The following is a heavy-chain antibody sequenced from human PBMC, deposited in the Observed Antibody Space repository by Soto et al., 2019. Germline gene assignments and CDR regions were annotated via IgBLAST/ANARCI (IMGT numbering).Heavy chain of an antibody. D-gene: IGHD3-22*01. CDR1: GFTFSSYA. CDR2: ISVSGGST. CDR3: AKLPSLITMIVVAPGY. V-gene: IGHV3-23*01. Sequence: GGSLRLSCAASGFTFSSYAMSWVGQAPGKGLEWVSAISVSGGSTYYADSVKGRFTISRDNSKNTLYLQMNSLRAEDTAVYYCAKLPSLITMIVVAPGYWGQGTLVTVSS. J-gene: IGHJ4*02.